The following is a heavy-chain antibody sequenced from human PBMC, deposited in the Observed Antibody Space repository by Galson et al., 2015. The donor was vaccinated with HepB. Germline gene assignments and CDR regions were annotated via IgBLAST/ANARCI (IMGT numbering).Heavy chain of an antibody. D-gene: IGHD3-10*01. Sequence: SLRLSCAASGFTFSSYGMHWVRQAPGKGLEWVAVISYDGSNKYYADSVKGRFTISRDNSKNTLYLQMNSLRAEDTAVYYCAKDRKAYYYGGNAFDIWGQGTMVTVSS. CDR3: AKDRKAYYYGGNAFDI. CDR2: ISYDGSNK. CDR1: GFTFSSYG. V-gene: IGHV3-30*18. J-gene: IGHJ3*02.